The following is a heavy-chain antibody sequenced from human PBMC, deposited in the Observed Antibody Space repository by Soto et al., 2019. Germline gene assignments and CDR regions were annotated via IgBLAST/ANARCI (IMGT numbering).Heavy chain of an antibody. CDR3: AKDSSGWFTPNWFDP. D-gene: IGHD6-19*01. Sequence: GGSLRLSCAASGFTFSSYAMSWVRQAPGKGLEWVSAISGSGGSTYYADSVKGRFTISRDNSKNTLYLQMNSLRAEDTAVYYCAKDSSGWFTPNWFDPWGQGTLVTVSS. CDR2: ISGSGGST. CDR1: GFTFSSYA. J-gene: IGHJ5*02. V-gene: IGHV3-23*01.